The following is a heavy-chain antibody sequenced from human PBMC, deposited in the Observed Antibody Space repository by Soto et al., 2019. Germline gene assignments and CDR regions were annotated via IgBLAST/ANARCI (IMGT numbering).Heavy chain of an antibody. J-gene: IGHJ4*02. Sequence: QVQLVQSGAEVKKPGASVKVSCKASGYTFTSYDINWVRQATGQGLEWMGWMNPNSGNTGYAQKFQGRVTMNRNPSISTAYMELSSLRSEATAMYYCASSTNDSGDRHWGQGTLVTVSS. CDR2: MNPNSGNT. CDR3: ASSTNDSGDRH. D-gene: IGHD4-17*01. CDR1: GYTFTSYD. V-gene: IGHV1-8*01.